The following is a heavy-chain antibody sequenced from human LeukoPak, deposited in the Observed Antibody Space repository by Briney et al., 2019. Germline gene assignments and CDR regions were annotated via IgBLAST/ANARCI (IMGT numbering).Heavy chain of an antibody. D-gene: IGHD3-10*01. Sequence: ASETLSLTCFVSGGSIRSSDYCWSWIRQPPGKEVEWIASITYGGTTYYSPSLQSRVTISVDTSKNQFSLRLNSVTAADTAVYFCARYVYGSGKYYFDYWGQGSLVTVSS. CDR1: GGSIRSSDYC. CDR3: ARYVYGSGKYYFDY. V-gene: IGHV4-39*01. CDR2: ITYGGTT. J-gene: IGHJ4*02.